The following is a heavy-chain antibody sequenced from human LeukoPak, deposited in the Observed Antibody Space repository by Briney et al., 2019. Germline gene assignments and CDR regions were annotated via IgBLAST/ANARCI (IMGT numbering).Heavy chain of an antibody. Sequence: GGSLRLSCVASGFTFTTYWMHWVRQAPGKGLVWVSRINGDGRNSNYAESVKGRFTISRDNARNTLYLQMNGLRAEDTALYYCARTSPTSHFDFWGQGTLVTVSS. CDR2: INGDGRNS. D-gene: IGHD3-16*01. CDR1: GFTFTTYW. CDR3: ARTSPTSHFDF. J-gene: IGHJ4*02. V-gene: IGHV3-74*01.